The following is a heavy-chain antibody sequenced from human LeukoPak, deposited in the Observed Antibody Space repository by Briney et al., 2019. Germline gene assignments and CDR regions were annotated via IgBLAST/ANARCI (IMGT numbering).Heavy chain of an antibody. CDR1: GFTFTSYA. CDR2: VSYDGSNK. V-gene: IGHV3-30*04. D-gene: IGHD5-18*01. CDR3: ARDLGVDTAMVLDS. Sequence: GGSLRLSCAASGFTFTSYAMHWVRQAPSQGREWVAVVSYDGSNKYSADSVKGRFTISRDNSKNTLYLQMNSLRAEDTAVYYCARDLGVDTAMVLDSWGQGTLVTVSS. J-gene: IGHJ4*02.